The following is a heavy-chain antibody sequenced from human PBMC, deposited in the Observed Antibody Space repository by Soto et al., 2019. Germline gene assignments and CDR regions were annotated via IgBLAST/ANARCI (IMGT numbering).Heavy chain of an antibody. D-gene: IGHD3-3*01. CDR3: ATRIFGVEY. CDR2: ISGTSPST. CDR1: GFTFSAYA. Sequence: EVQLLESGGGLVQPGGSLRLSCAASGFTFSAYAMSWVRQAPGKGLEWVSAISGTSPSTYYADSVQGRFSISTDSSRNRLFLQMNTLRAEDTAVYFCATRIFGVEYWGQGTLVTVSS. V-gene: IGHV3-23*01. J-gene: IGHJ4*02.